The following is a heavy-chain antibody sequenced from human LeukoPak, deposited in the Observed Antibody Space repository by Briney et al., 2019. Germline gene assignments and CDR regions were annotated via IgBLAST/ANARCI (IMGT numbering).Heavy chain of an antibody. CDR1: GGSISSSSYY. CDR2: IYYSGST. J-gene: IGHJ4*02. V-gene: IGHV4-39*01. CDR3: AITTGYSSSWYYFDY. Sequence: SETLSLTCTVSGGSISSSSYYWGWIRQPPGKGLEWIGSIYYSGSTYYNPSLKGRVTISVDTSKNQFSLKLSSVTAADTAVYYCAITTGYSSSWYYFDYWGQGTLVTVSS. D-gene: IGHD6-13*01.